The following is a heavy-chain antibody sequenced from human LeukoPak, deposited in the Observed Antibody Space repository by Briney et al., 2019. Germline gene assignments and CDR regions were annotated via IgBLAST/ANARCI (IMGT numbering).Heavy chain of an antibody. V-gene: IGHV3-53*01. CDR1: GFTVSSNY. CDR2: IYSGGST. CDR3: ARDTHYGSGSYYNHPHYFDY. D-gene: IGHD3-10*01. J-gene: IGHJ4*02. Sequence: GGSLRLSCAASGFTVSSNYISWVRQAPGKGLEWVSVIYSGGSTYYADSVKGRFTISRDNSKNTLYLQMNSLRAEDTAVYYCARDTHYGSGSYYNHPHYFDYWGQGTLVTVSS.